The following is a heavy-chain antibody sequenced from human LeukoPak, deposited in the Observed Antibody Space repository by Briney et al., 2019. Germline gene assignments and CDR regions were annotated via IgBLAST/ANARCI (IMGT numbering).Heavy chain of an antibody. CDR3: ATLTSAYYDILTGYDDAFDI. CDR2: IIPILGIA. Sequence: ASVKVSCKASGGTFSSYAISWVRQAPGQGLEWMGRIIPILGIANYAQKFQGRVTITADKPTSTAYMELSSLRSEDTAVYYCATLTSAYYDILTGYDDAFDIWGQGTMVTVSS. J-gene: IGHJ3*02. D-gene: IGHD3-9*01. V-gene: IGHV1-69*04. CDR1: GGTFSSYA.